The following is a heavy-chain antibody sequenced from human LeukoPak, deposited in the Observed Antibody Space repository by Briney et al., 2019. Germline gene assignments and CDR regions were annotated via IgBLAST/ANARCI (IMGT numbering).Heavy chain of an antibody. Sequence: PSETLSLTCTVSGGSISSYYWSWIRQPAGKGLEWIGRIYTSGSTNYNPSLKSRVTMSVDTSKNKFSLKLSSVTAADTAVYYCAGRRITGTTYYFDYWGQGTLVTVSS. CDR2: IYTSGST. CDR3: AGRRITGTTYYFDY. V-gene: IGHV4-4*07. D-gene: IGHD1-20*01. J-gene: IGHJ4*02. CDR1: GGSISSYY.